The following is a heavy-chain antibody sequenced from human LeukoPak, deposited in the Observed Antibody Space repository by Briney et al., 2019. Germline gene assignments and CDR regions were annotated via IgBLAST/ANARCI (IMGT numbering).Heavy chain of an antibody. D-gene: IGHD2/OR15-2a*01. CDR2: ISSTSSYI. CDR3: ARGTYTTSPRNPKYYFDY. Sequence: GGSLRLSCAASGFTFDTSTMNWVRQAPGKGLEWVRSISSTSSYIYYADSVRGRFTISRDNAKNSLYLQMNSLRAEDTAVYYCARGTYTTSPRNPKYYFDYWGQGTLVTVSS. V-gene: IGHV3-21*01. J-gene: IGHJ4*02. CDR1: GFTFDTST.